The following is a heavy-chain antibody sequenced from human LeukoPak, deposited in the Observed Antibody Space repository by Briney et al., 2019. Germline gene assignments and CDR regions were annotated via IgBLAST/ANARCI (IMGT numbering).Heavy chain of an antibody. CDR2: ITYDGSNK. CDR1: GFTLSNYA. Sequence: GGSLRLSCAASGFTLSNYAMHWVRQAPGKGLEWVAIITYDGSNKDYADVVKGRFTISRDNAKNSLYLQMNSLRAEDTAVYYCARSSYYFDYWGQGTLVTVSS. J-gene: IGHJ4*02. CDR3: ARSSYYFDY. D-gene: IGHD3-10*01. V-gene: IGHV3-30*04.